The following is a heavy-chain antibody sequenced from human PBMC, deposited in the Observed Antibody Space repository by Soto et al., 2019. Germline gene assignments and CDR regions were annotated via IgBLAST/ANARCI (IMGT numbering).Heavy chain of an antibody. V-gene: IGHV3-23*01. J-gene: IGHJ3*02. CDR2: ISGSGGST. Sequence: GGSLRLSCAASGFTFSSYAMSWVRQAPGKGLEWVSAISGSGGSTYYADSVKGRFTISRDNSKNALYLQMNSLRAEDTAVYYCAKVRGDVVVVAATTDAFDIWGQGTMVTVSS. CDR3: AKVRGDVVVVAATTDAFDI. CDR1: GFTFSSYA. D-gene: IGHD2-15*01.